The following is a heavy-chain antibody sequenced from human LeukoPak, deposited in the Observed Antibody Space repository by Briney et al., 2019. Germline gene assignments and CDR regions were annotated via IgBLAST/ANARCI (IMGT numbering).Heavy chain of an antibody. CDR2: INPSDCFT. Sequence: ASVKVSCKASGYTLTSYYLHWVRQAPGQGLEWVGIINPSDCFTNYAQKFQGRVTMTSDTSASTVYMELSSLRSEDTAVYYCVRDRTSGSYWDYWGQGTMVTASS. D-gene: IGHD1-26*01. CDR3: VRDRTSGSYWDY. V-gene: IGHV1-46*01. CDR1: GYTLTSYY. J-gene: IGHJ4*02.